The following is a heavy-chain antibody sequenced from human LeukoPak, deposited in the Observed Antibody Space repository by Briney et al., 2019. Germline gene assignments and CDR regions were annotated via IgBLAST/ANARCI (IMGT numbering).Heavy chain of an antibody. CDR3: AKDRYYDSSGYYSWTGFDP. CDR1: GFTFSSYA. D-gene: IGHD3-22*01. Sequence: GGSLRLSCAASGFTFSSYAMSWVRQAPGKGLEWVSAISGSGGSTYYADSVKGRFTISRDNSKNTLYLQMNSLRAEDTAVYYCAKDRYYDSSGYYSWTGFDPWGQGTLVTASS. J-gene: IGHJ5*02. V-gene: IGHV3-23*01. CDR2: ISGSGGST.